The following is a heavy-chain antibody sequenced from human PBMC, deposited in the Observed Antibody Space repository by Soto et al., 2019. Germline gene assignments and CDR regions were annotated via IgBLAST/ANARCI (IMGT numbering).Heavy chain of an antibody. CDR2: INAGNGNT. CDR3: ASAGYSYGYKYFDY. Sequence: ASVKVSCKASGYTFTSYAMHWVRQAPGQRLEWMGWINAGNGNTKYSQKFQGRVTITRDTSASTAYMELSSLKASDTAMYYCASAGYSYGYKYFDYWGQGTLVTVSS. D-gene: IGHD5-18*01. CDR1: GYTFTSYA. V-gene: IGHV1-3*01. J-gene: IGHJ4*02.